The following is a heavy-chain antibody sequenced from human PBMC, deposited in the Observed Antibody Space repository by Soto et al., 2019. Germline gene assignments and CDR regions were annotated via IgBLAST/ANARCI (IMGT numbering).Heavy chain of an antibody. CDR2: IYYSGST. D-gene: IGHD1-1*01. Sequence: PSETLSLTCTVSGDSIGRGDFYWSWIRQHPGKGLEWIGYIYYSGSTYYNPSLKSRITISLDTSKNQFSLKLSSVTAADTAVDYCARDPLEHYFGMDVWGQGTTVTVSS. CDR3: ARDPLEHYFGMDV. CDR1: GDSIGRGDFY. V-gene: IGHV4-31*03. J-gene: IGHJ6*02.